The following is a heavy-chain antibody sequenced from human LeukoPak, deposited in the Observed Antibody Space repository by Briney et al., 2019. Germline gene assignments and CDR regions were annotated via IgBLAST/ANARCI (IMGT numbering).Heavy chain of an antibody. D-gene: IGHD5-18*01. Sequence: GGSLRLSCAASGFTFSSYSMNWVRQAPGQGLEWVSSMTSTTDYIYYADSVKGRFTISRDNSKNTLYLQMNSLRAEDTAVYYCARGESRGYSYGSDYWGQGTLVTVSS. CDR1: GFTFSSYS. CDR2: MTSTTDYI. J-gene: IGHJ4*02. CDR3: ARGESRGYSYGSDY. V-gene: IGHV3-21*01.